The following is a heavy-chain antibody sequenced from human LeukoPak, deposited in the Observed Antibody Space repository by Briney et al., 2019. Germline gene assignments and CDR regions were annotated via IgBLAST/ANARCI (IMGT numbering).Heavy chain of an antibody. CDR1: AYTFTRYH. J-gene: IGHJ4*02. CDR3: AREYSSSSGRLYDY. V-gene: IGHV1-2*02. Sequence: ASVKVSCKASAYTFTRYHMHWVRQAPGQGLEWMGWIAPNSGGTNYAQKFQGRVTMTRDTSVSTAYMEVSRLTSDDTAVYYCAREYSSSSGRLYDYWGQGTLVTVSS. CDR2: IAPNSGGT. D-gene: IGHD6-6*01.